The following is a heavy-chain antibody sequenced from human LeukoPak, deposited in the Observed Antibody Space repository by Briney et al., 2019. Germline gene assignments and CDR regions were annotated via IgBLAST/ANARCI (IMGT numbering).Heavy chain of an antibody. CDR1: GFTFSSYG. CDR2: ISYDGSNK. V-gene: IGHV3-30*18. CDR3: AKDRTHYGSGSYLFDY. D-gene: IGHD3-10*01. J-gene: IGHJ4*02. Sequence: GGSLRLSSAASGFTFSSYGMHWVRQAPGKGLEWVAVISYDGSNKYYADSVKGRFTISRDNSKNTLYLQMNSLRAEDTAVYYCAKDRTHYGSGSYLFDYWGQGTLVTVSS.